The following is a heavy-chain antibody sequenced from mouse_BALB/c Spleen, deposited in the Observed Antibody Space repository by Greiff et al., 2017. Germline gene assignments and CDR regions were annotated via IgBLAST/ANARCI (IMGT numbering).Heavy chain of an antibody. CDR2: INSNGGST. D-gene: IGHD1-1*01. J-gene: IGHJ2*01. CDR3: ARAGGILRYYFDY. CDR1: GFTFSSYG. V-gene: IGHV5-6-3*01. Sequence: EVQLVESGGGLVQPGGSLKLSCAASGFTFSSYGMSWVRQTPDKRLELVATINSNGGSTYYPDSVKGRFTISRDNAKNTLYLQMSSLKSEDTAMYYCARAGGILRYYFDYWGQGTTLTVSS.